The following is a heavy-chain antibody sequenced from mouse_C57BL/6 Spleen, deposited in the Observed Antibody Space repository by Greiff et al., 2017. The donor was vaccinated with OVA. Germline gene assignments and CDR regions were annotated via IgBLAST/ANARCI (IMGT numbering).Heavy chain of an antibody. CDR1: GYTFTSYW. Sequence: VKLQQPGAELVMPGASVKLSCKASGYTFTSYWMHWVKQRPGQGLEWIGEIDPSDSYTNYNQKFKGKSTLTVDKSSSTAYMQLSSLTSEDSAVYYCARAGGSGYRFAYWGQGTLVTVSA. V-gene: IGHV1-69*01. CDR3: ARAGGSGYRFAY. CDR2: IDPSDSYT. D-gene: IGHD3-2*02. J-gene: IGHJ3*01.